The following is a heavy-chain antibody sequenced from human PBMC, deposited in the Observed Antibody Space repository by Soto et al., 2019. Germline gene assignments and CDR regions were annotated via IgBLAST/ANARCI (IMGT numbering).Heavy chain of an antibody. V-gene: IGHV2-5*02. Sequence: QITLKESGPTLVKPTQTLTLTCTFSGFSLTTSGGAVGWIRQPPGKALEWLALIYWDDDKRSSPSLKSRLTITKDTSKNQVVLTMTSMDPVDTATYYCAHIPGSGQLLYSYYYYMDVWGTGTTVTVSS. CDR3: AHIPGSGQLLYSYYYYMDV. D-gene: IGHD3-10*01. CDR2: IYWDDDK. J-gene: IGHJ6*03. CDR1: GFSLTTSGGA.